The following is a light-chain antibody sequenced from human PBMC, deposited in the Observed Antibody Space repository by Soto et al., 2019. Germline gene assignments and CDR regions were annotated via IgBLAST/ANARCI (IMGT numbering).Light chain of an antibody. CDR1: QSVSSY. CDR2: GAY. V-gene: IGKV3-15*01. Sequence: EIVMTQSPATLSVSPGERATLSCRASQSVSSYLAWYQQKPGQAPRLLIYGAYTRATDIPARFSGSGSGTEFTLTTSSLQSEDFALYYCQQYNNWPLTFGGGTKVDIK. J-gene: IGKJ4*01. CDR3: QQYNNWPLT.